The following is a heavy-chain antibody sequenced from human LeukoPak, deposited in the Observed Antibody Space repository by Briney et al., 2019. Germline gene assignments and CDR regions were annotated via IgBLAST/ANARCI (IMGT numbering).Heavy chain of an antibody. CDR2: IYPGDSDT. J-gene: IGHJ3*02. CDR3: ARPKYYYDSSGYAFDI. CDR1: GYSLTSYW. V-gene: IGHV5-51*01. D-gene: IGHD3-22*01. Sequence: GESLKISCKGSGYSLTSYWIGWVRQLPGKGLEWMGIIYPGDSDTRYSPSFQGQDTISADKSISTAYLQWSSLKASDTAMYYCARPKYYYDSSGYAFDIWGQGTMVTVSS.